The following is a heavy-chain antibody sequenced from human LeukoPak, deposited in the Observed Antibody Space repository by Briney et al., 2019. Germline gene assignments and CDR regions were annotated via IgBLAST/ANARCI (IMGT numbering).Heavy chain of an antibody. CDR2: VSGSSAFI. Sequence: PGGSLRLSCAASGFTFRTYSINWVRQAPEKGLEWVSSVSGSSAFIYYAESVKGRFTISRDNAKNSVYLQLSSLRVEDTAVYYCARFLATWDYYYMDVWGTGTTVTVSS. D-gene: IGHD3-3*01. CDR3: ARFLATWDYYYMDV. J-gene: IGHJ6*03. V-gene: IGHV3-21*06. CDR1: GFTFRTYS.